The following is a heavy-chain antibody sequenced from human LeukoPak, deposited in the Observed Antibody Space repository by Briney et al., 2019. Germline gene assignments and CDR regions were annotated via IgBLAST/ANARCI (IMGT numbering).Heavy chain of an antibody. D-gene: IGHD6-19*01. J-gene: IGHJ4*02. CDR3: AKDSDGSGRYAFDY. CDR2: ISGSGGST. Sequence: PGGSLRLSCAASGFTFSSYAMSWVRQAPGKGLEWVSAISGSGGSTYYADSVKGRFTISRDNSKNTPYLQMNSLRAEDTAVYYCAKDSDGSGRYAFDYWGQGTLVTVSS. CDR1: GFTFSSYA. V-gene: IGHV3-23*01.